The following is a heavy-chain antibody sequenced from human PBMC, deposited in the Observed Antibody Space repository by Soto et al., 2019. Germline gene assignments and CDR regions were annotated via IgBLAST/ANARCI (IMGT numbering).Heavy chain of an antibody. CDR1: GYTFASHD. J-gene: IGHJ4*02. V-gene: IGHV1-8*01. CDR3: ARGVKGSTGYYFDY. CDR2: MNPNSGNA. D-gene: IGHD3-9*01. Sequence: ASVKLSCKASGYTFASHDINWVRQATGQGLEWMGWMNPNSGNAVYAQKFQGRVTMTRNTSVNTAYMELSSLRSEDTAVYYCARGVKGSTGYYFDYWGQGALVTVSS.